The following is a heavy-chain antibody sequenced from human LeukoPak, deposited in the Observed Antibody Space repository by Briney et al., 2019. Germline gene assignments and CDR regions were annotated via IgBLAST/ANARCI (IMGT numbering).Heavy chain of an antibody. CDR1: GFTFXGXX. Sequence: QTGGSLRLSCVASGFTFXGXXXNXVXQAPGXXLEWVSYISSSGRTIYYADSVKGRFTLSRDNAKNSLYLQMNILRAEDTAVYYCARDSDSSVYFNSWGQGTLVTVSS. J-gene: IGHJ4*02. CDR2: ISSSGRTI. CDR3: ARDSDSSVYFNS. D-gene: IGHD3-22*01. V-gene: IGHV3-48*03.